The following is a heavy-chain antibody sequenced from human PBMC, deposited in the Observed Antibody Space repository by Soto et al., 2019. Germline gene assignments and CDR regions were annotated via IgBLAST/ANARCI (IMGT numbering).Heavy chain of an antibody. Sequence: GESLKISCKGSGYSFINYWIAWVRQMPGKGLEWMGIIYPGESDTRYSPSFQGQVTISADKSISTAYLHWSSLKASDSGIYYCARGLPSASYTLDNWGPGTLVTGSS. V-gene: IGHV5-51*01. D-gene: IGHD3-10*01. J-gene: IGHJ4*02. CDR2: IYPGESDT. CDR3: ARGLPSASYTLDN. CDR1: GYSFINYW.